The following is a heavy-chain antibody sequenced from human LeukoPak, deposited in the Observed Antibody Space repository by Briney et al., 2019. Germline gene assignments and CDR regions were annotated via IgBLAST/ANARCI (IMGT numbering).Heavy chain of an antibody. Sequence: GGSLRLSCAASGFIFRSHGMNWVRQAPGKGLEWVSGISPSGDITYYADSVKGRFTISRDNSKNTLYLQMNSLRAEDTAVYYCAKDLAPLRFLDGTSDYWGQGTLVTVSS. J-gene: IGHJ4*02. V-gene: IGHV3-23*01. D-gene: IGHD3-3*01. CDR1: GFIFRSHG. CDR2: ISPSGDIT. CDR3: AKDLAPLRFLDGTSDY.